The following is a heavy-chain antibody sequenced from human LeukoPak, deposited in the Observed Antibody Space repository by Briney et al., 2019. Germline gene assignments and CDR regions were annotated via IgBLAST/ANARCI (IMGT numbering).Heavy chain of an antibody. CDR1: GFTFSSYA. CDR2: ISYDGSNK. Sequence: GGSLRLSCAASGFTFSSYAMHWVRQAPGKGLEWVAVISYDGSNKYYADSVKGRFTISRDNSKNTLYLQMNSLRAEDTAVYYCAKDTYGSGSYYTQGYWGQGTLVTVSS. J-gene: IGHJ4*02. D-gene: IGHD3-10*01. V-gene: IGHV3-30-3*01. CDR3: AKDTYGSGSYYTQGY.